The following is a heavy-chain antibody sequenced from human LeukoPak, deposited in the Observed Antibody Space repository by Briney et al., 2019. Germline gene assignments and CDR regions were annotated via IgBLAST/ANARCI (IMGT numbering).Heavy chain of an antibody. CDR2: ISGSGGST. D-gene: IGHD5-12*01. Sequence: QAGGSLRLSCAASGFTFSTYGMSWARQAPGKGLEWVSGISGSGGSTYYADSVKGRFTISRDNSKNTMYLQMNSLRVEDTAVYYCAKDTVKVATIRRVPHYMDVWGKGTTVTISS. CDR1: GFTFSTYG. V-gene: IGHV3-23*01. J-gene: IGHJ6*03. CDR3: AKDTVKVATIRRVPHYMDV.